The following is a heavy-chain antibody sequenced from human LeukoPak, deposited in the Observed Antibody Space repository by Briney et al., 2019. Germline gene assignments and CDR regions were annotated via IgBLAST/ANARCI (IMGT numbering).Heavy chain of an antibody. J-gene: IGHJ4*02. V-gene: IGHV1-2*02. Sequence: ASVKVSCKASGYTFTGYYMHWVRQAPGQGLEWMGWIYPNSGATKYAQKFQGRVTMTRDTSFSTAYMELSGLRPDDTAVYYCGTLLSNGPFDYWGQGSLVTVSS. CDR1: GYTFTGYY. CDR3: GTLLSNGPFDY. CDR2: IYPNSGAT.